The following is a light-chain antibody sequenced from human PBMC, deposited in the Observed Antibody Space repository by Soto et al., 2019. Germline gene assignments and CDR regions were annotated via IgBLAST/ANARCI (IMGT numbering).Light chain of an antibody. Sequence: QSVPTQPRSVSGSPGQSVTISCTGTSSDVGGDKYVAWYQQYPGKAPKLMIYDVTKRPSGVPDRFSGSKSGNTASLTISGLQAEDEADYYCCSYVGNYVYVFGTGTKVTVL. CDR3: CSYVGNYVYV. CDR1: SSDVGGDKY. CDR2: DVT. V-gene: IGLV2-11*01. J-gene: IGLJ1*01.